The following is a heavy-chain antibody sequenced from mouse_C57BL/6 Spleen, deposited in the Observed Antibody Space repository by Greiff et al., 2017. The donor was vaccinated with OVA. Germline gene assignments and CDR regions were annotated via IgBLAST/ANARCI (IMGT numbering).Heavy chain of an antibody. J-gene: IGHJ3*01. CDR2: IDPNSGGT. V-gene: IGHV1-72*01. CDR1: GYTFTSYW. CDR3: ARIYYDYDGGSCFAY. D-gene: IGHD2-4*01. Sequence: QVHVKQPGAELVKPGASVKLSCKASGYTFTSYWMHWVKQRPGRGLEWIGRIDPNSGGTKYNEKFKSKATLTVDKPSSTAYMQLSSLTSEDSAVYYCARIYYDYDGGSCFAYWGQGTLVTVSA.